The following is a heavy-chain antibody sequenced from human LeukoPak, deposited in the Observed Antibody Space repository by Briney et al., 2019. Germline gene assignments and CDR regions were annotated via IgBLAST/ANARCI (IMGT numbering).Heavy chain of an antibody. D-gene: IGHD6-19*01. V-gene: IGHV3-30*18. Sequence: GGSQRLSCAASGFKFSDHYIDWVRQAPGKGLEWVAVISKDGNYADSVKARFTISRDNSKNTLYLQMNSLRAEDTAVYYCAKEPLDSSVWSYYFDYWGQGTLVTVSS. CDR2: ISKDG. J-gene: IGHJ4*02. CDR1: GFKFSDHY. CDR3: AKEPLDSSVWSYYFDY.